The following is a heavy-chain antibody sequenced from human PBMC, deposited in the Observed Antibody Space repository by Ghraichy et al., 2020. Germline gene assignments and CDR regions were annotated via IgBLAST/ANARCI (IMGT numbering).Heavy chain of an antibody. J-gene: IGHJ4*02. CDR1: GDSVSSNSAA. CDR2: TYYRSKWYN. D-gene: IGHD3-22*01. Sequence: SQTLSLTCAISGDSVSSNSAAWNWIRQSPSRGLEWLGRTYYRSKWYNDYAVSVKSRITINPDTSKNQFSLQLNSVTPEDTAVYYCARSVGSGYGPAELFDYWGQGTLVTVSS. CDR3: ARSVGSGYGPAELFDY. V-gene: IGHV6-1*01.